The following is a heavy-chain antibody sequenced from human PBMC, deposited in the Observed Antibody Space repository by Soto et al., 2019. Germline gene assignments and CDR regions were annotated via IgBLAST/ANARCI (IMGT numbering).Heavy chain of an antibody. Sequence: PGESLKISCKGSGYSFTNFWIGWVRQMPGRGLDWMGIIYPDDSDTIYSPSLQDQVTFSVDKSISTAYLQWSSLKASDSAMYYCARGDSSGWSYHYYHTMDVWGQGTTVTVSS. CDR1: GYSFTNFW. CDR3: ARGDSSGWSYHYYHTMDV. J-gene: IGHJ6*02. V-gene: IGHV5-51*01. D-gene: IGHD6-19*01. CDR2: IYPDDSDT.